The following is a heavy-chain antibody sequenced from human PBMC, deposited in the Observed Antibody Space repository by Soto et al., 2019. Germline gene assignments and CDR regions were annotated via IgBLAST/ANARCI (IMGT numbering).Heavy chain of an antibody. CDR1: GYNFAGYW. V-gene: IGHV5-51*01. Sequence: PGESLKISCKGSGYNFAGYWIAWVRQMPGKGLELMGIIYPSDSDTRYRASFQGQGTISADKSISSAYLQWSSLRASDTAMYYCARGGASTRTFDYWGQGTPVTVSS. J-gene: IGHJ4*02. CDR3: ARGGASTRTFDY. D-gene: IGHD1-1*01. CDR2: IYPSDSDT.